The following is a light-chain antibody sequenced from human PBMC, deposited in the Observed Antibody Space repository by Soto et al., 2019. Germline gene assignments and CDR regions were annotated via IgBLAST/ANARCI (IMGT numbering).Light chain of an antibody. J-gene: IGKJ5*01. CDR2: DVS. CDR3: QQYNNWPFS. V-gene: IGKV3-15*01. Sequence: IVMTQPPGTLSVSPGERATLSCRAGQGVTTNFAWYQQKSGQSPRLLIYDVSIRATGVPARFSGTGSETDFTLTISGLQSEDSAVYFCQQYNNWPFSFGQGTRLEI. CDR1: QGVTTN.